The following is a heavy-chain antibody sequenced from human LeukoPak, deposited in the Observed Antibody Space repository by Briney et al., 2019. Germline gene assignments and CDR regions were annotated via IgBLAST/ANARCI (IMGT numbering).Heavy chain of an antibody. CDR2: ISAYNGNT. CDR1: GYTFTSYG. Sequence: ASVKVSCKASGYTFTSYGISWVRQAPGQGLEWMGWISAYNGNTNYAQKFQERVTITRDMSTSTAYMELSSLRSEDTAVYYCAAGGVVTGDAFDIWGQGTMVTVSS. D-gene: IGHD2-21*02. J-gene: IGHJ3*02. V-gene: IGHV1-18*01. CDR3: AAGGVVTGDAFDI.